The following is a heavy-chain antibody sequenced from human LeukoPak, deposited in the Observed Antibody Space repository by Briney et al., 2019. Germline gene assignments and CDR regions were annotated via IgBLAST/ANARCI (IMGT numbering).Heavy chain of an antibody. CDR3: ARALVVVPAATRTVRYYFDY. V-gene: IGHV4-34*01. J-gene: IGHJ4*02. Sequence: KPSETLSLTCAVYGGSFSGYYWSWIRQPPGKGLEWIGEINHSGSTNYNPSLKSRVTISVDTSKNQFSLKLSSVTAADTAVYYCARALVVVPAATRTVRYYFDYWGQGTLVTVSS. D-gene: IGHD2-2*01. CDR1: GGSFSGYY. CDR2: INHSGST.